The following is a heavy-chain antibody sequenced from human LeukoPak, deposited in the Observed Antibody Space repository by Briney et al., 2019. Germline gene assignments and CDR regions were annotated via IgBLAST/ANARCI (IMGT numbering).Heavy chain of an antibody. D-gene: IGHD6-19*01. Sequence: PGGSLRLSCAASGSGFIFRGYYMSWVRQAPGKGLEWVSYISSGSSTIYYADSVSGRFTISRDNAKNSLYLQLNSLRDDDTAVYYCARVVAGIDYFDPWGQGTLVTVSS. CDR3: ARVVAGIDYFDP. CDR1: GFIFRGYY. CDR2: ISSGSSTI. V-gene: IGHV3-48*02. J-gene: IGHJ5*02.